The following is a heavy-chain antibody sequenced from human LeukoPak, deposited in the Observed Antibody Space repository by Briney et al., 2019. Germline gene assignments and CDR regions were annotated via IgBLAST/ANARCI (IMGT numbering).Heavy chain of an antibody. D-gene: IGHD3-3*01. CDR3: ARDSPQDYDFWSGYPSHYYYGMDV. J-gene: IGHJ6*02. CDR1: GYTFTSYA. CDR2: INAGYGNT. V-gene: IGHV1-3*01. Sequence: PGASVKVSCKASGYTFTSYAMHWVRQAPGQRLEWMGWINAGYGNTKYSQKFQGRVTITRDTSASTAYMELSSLRSEDTAVYYCARDSPQDYDFWSGYPSHYYYGMDVWGQGTTVTVSS.